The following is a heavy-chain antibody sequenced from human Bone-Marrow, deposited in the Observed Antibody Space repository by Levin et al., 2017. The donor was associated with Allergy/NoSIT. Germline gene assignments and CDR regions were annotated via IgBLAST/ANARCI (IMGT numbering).Heavy chain of an antibody. Sequence: SSETLSLTCAASGFTFSSYSMNWVRQAPGKGLEWVSSISSSSSYIYYADSVKGRFTISRDNAKNSLYLQMNSLRAEDTAVYYCARGPLGYFGGDENAFDIWGQGTMVTVSS. J-gene: IGHJ3*02. CDR1: GFTFSSYS. CDR2: ISSSSSYI. CDR3: ARGPLGYFGGDENAFDI. V-gene: IGHV3-21*01. D-gene: IGHD2-21*01.